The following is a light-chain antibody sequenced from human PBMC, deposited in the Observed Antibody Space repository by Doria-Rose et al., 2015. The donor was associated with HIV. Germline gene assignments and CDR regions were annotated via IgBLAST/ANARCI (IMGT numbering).Light chain of an antibody. CDR2: WAS. CDR3: QQYCDTPS. Sequence: EIVMTQSPESLGMSLGERATLNCKSNQSLLYTSKNYLAWYQQKPGQPPTLLIYWASTRQSWVPARFSGSGSGTDFTLTISSLEAEDVAVYYCQQYCDTPSFGPGTTVDIK. CDR1: QSLLYTSKNY. J-gene: IGKJ3*01. V-gene: IGKV4-1*01.